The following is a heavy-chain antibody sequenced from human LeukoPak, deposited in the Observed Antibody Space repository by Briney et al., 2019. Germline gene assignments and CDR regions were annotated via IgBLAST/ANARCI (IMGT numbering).Heavy chain of an antibody. Sequence: QPGGSLRLSCAASGLTFDSFSMNWVRQAPGKGLEWVAVIWYDGSNKYYADSVKGRFTISRDHSKNTLYLQMKSLRAEDTAVYYCARELEIAVAGTLGYWGQGTLVTVSS. D-gene: IGHD6-19*01. CDR1: GLTFDSFS. CDR3: ARELEIAVAGTLGY. V-gene: IGHV3-33*08. J-gene: IGHJ4*02. CDR2: IWYDGSNK.